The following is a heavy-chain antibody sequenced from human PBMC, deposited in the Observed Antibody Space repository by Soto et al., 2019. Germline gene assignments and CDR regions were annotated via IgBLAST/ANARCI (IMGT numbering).Heavy chain of an antibody. Sequence: EVQLLESGGGLVQPGGSLRLSCAASGFTFSSYAMSWVRQAPGKGLEWVSAISGSGGSTYYADSVKGRFTISRDNSKNTLYLQMNILRAENTAVYYCAKDITGSGWYYFDYWGQGTLVTVSS. J-gene: IGHJ4*02. V-gene: IGHV3-23*01. D-gene: IGHD6-19*01. CDR3: AKDITGSGWYYFDY. CDR1: GFTFSSYA. CDR2: ISGSGGST.